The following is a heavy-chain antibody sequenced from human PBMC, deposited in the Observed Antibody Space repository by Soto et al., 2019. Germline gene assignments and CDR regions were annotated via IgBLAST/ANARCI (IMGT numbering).Heavy chain of an antibody. D-gene: IGHD6-6*01. V-gene: IGHV1-69*12. CDR1: GGTFSNYA. CDR3: ARGLYSIAARLPYYYYGMDV. J-gene: IGHJ6*02. CDR2: IIPIFGTA. Sequence: QVQLVQSGAEVKKPGSSVKVSCKASGGTFSNYAISWVRQAPGQGLEWMGGIIPIFGTAHYAQKFQGRVTIAADESTSTAYMELSSLRSEDTAVHYCARGLYSIAARLPYYYYGMDVWGQGTTVSVSS.